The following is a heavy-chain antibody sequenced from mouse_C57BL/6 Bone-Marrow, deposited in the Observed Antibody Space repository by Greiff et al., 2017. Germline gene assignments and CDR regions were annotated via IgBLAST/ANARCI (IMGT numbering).Heavy chain of an antibody. CDR1: GYAFSSSW. J-gene: IGHJ1*03. Sequence: QVQLQQSGPELVKPGASVKISCKASGYAFSSSWMNWVKQRPGKGLEWIGRIYPGDGDTNYNGKFKGKATLTADKSSSTAYMQLSSLTSEDSAVYFCARFPAYYGSLWYFDVWGTGTTVTVSS. CDR3: ARFPAYYGSLWYFDV. V-gene: IGHV1-82*01. CDR2: IYPGDGDT. D-gene: IGHD1-1*01.